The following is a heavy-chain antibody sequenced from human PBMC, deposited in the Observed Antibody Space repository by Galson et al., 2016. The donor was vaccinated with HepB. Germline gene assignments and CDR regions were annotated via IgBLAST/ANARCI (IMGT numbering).Heavy chain of an antibody. D-gene: IGHD2/OR15-2a*01. CDR2: ISWNSGRI. CDR1: GFTFDDYA. CDR3: AKDRGNLNYYQLYGMDV. V-gene: IGHV3-9*01. Sequence: SLRLSCAASGFTFDDYAMSWVRQTPGKGLEWVSSISWNSGRIDYADSVKGRFTISRDNAKNSLHLQMNRLKTEDKALYYCAKDRGNLNYYQLYGMDVWGQGTTVTVSS. J-gene: IGHJ6*02.